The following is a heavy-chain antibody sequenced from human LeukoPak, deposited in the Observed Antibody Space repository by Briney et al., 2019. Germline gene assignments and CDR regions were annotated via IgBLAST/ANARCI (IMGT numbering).Heavy chain of an antibody. CDR3: ARLLIYCSSTSCHFDY. J-gene: IGHJ4*02. CDR2: IYYSGIT. Sequence: SETLSLTCTVSGGSISSSNYYWGWIRQPPGKGLEWIGSIYYSGITYYNPSLKSRVTISVEPSNNQFSLKLSSVTAADTAMYYCARLLIYCSSTSCHFDYWGQGTLVTVSS. V-gene: IGHV4-39*01. D-gene: IGHD2-2*01. CDR1: GGSISSSNYY.